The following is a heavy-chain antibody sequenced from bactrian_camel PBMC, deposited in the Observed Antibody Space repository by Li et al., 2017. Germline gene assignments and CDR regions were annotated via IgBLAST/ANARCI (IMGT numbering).Heavy chain of an antibody. D-gene: IGHD6*01. CDR3: ATDRWTCGSNPLNPEDFGV. CDR1: GYMYGGYC. J-gene: IGHJ6*01. Sequence: QVQLVESGGGSVQAGGSLKLSCTTSGYMYGGYCMGWFRQTAGKERGGIAGPFSYGNTRYEFTTIYADSMKGRFTASRDNDKGTLYLQMNNLKPEDTAMYYCATDRWTCGSNPLNPEDFGVLGQGTQVTVS. V-gene: IGHV3S26*01. CDR2: PFSYGNTRYEFTT.